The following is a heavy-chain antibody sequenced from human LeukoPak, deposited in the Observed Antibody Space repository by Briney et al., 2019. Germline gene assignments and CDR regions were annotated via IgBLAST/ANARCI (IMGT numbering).Heavy chain of an antibody. Sequence: SETLSLTCGVSGASVSSIGYSWSWIRQPPGRGLEWIGYIYRSGSASYNPSLQSRVTISIDKSKNQFSLNLNSVTAADTAVYYCARNSYYDNSGEGAFDIWGQGTMVTVSS. CDR2: IYRSGSA. D-gene: IGHD3-22*01. J-gene: IGHJ3*02. V-gene: IGHV4-30-2*01. CDR3: ARNSYYDNSGEGAFDI. CDR1: GASVSSIGYS.